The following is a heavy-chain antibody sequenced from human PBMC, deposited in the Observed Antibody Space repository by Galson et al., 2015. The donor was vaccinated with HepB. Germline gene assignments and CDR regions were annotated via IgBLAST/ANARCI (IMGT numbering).Heavy chain of an antibody. CDR1: GFTFSSYG. CDR3: ARAYYDFWSGYYTGTGYAFDI. V-gene: IGHV3-33*01. D-gene: IGHD3-3*01. CDR2: IWYDGSNK. Sequence: SLRLSCAASGFTFSSYGMHWVRQAPGKGLEWVAVIWYDGSNKYYADSVKGRFTISRDNSKNTLYLQMNSLRAEDTAVYYCARAYYDFWSGYYTGTGYAFDIWGQGTMVTVSS. J-gene: IGHJ3*02.